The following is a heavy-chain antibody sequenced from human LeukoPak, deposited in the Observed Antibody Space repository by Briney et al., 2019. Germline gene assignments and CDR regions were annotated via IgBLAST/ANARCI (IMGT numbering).Heavy chain of an antibody. CDR3: AREGGLLWFGELLYLNGWFDP. Sequence: ASVKVSCKASGYTFTIYAMHWVRQAPGQRLEWMGWINAGNGNTKYSQKFQGRVTITRDTSASTAYMELSSLRSEDTAVYYCAREGGLLWFGELLYLNGWFDPWGQGTLVTVSS. J-gene: IGHJ5*02. CDR1: GYTFTIYA. CDR2: INAGNGNT. V-gene: IGHV1-3*01. D-gene: IGHD3-10*01.